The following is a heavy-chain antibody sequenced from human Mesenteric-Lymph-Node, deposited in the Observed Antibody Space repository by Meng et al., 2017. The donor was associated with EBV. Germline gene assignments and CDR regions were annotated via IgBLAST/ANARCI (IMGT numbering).Heavy chain of an antibody. Sequence: GLLQEAGPGVVRPSGPLSLICAVSGGSIDSSNWRRWVRQPPGKGLEWIGYIFHSGVTNYNPALKNRVIMSVNKSTNQFLLNLISVTAADTATFYCATSERSGYVAHWGQGTLVTVSS. CDR2: IFHSGVT. CDR3: ATSERSGYVAH. D-gene: IGHD5-12*01. V-gene: IGHV4-4*02. CDR1: GGSIDSSNW. J-gene: IGHJ5*02.